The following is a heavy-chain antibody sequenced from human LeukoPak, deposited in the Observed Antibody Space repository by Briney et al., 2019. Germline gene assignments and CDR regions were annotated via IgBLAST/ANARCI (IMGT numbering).Heavy chain of an antibody. J-gene: IGHJ4*02. Sequence: ASVKVSCKASGYTFTTYYMHWVRQAPGQGLEWMGMINPIGGSTRYAQQFQGRVTMTRDTSTSTVYMELSSLRSDDTAVYYCARLATIGDYFDYWGQGTLVTVS. D-gene: IGHD5-24*01. CDR1: GYTFTTYY. V-gene: IGHV1-46*01. CDR2: INPIGGST. CDR3: ARLATIGDYFDY.